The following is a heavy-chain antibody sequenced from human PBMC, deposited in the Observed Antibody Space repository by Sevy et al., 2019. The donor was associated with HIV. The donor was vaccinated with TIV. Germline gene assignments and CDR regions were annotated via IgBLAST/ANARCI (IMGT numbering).Heavy chain of an antibody. CDR3: ATDDRITMGRGVFEYFQH. Sequence: ASVKVSCKVSGYTLTELSMHWVRQAPGKGLEWMGGFDPEDGETIYAQKFQGRVPMTEDTSTDTAYMELSSLRSEDTAVYYCATDDRITMGRGVFEYFQHWGQGTLVTVSS. D-gene: IGHD3-10*01. CDR1: GYTLTELS. CDR2: FDPEDGET. V-gene: IGHV1-24*01. J-gene: IGHJ1*01.